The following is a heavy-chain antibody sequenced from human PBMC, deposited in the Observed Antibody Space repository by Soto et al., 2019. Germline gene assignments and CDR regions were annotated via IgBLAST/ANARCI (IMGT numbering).Heavy chain of an antibody. CDR3: ERMYSSAPDRYYGMVV. CDR1: GGTFSSYA. D-gene: IGHD6-19*01. J-gene: IGHJ6*02. V-gene: IGHV1-69*13. Sequence: SVKVSCKASGGTFSSYAISWVRQAPGQGLEWMGGHIPIFGTANYAQKFQGRVTITSEESTSTAYMKLSSPRSEHTAVYYCERMYSSAPDRYYGMVVWGQGTTVTVSS. CDR2: HIPIFGTA.